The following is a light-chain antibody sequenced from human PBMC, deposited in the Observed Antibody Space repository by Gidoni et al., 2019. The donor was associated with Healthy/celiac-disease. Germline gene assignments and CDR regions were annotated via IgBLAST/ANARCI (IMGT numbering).Light chain of an antibody. CDR2: DAS. J-gene: IGKJ4*01. CDR3: QQRSNWPPLT. V-gene: IGKV3-11*01. Sequence: EIVLTQSTATLSLSPGERATLSCRASQSVSSYLAWYQQKPGQAPRLLIYDASNRATGIPARFSGSGSGTDFTLTISSLDPEDFAVYYCQQRSNWPPLTFGGGTKVEIK. CDR1: QSVSSY.